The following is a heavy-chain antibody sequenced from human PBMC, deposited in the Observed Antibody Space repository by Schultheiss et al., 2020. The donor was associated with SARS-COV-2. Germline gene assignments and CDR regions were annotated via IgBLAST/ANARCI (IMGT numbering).Heavy chain of an antibody. CDR2: IKQDGSEK. D-gene: IGHD3-3*01. V-gene: IGHV3-7*01. CDR1: GFTVSSNY. CDR3: ARVHDFWSGYLSYYYYGMDV. Sequence: GGSLRLSCSASGFTVSSNYMSWVRQAPGKGLEWVANIKQDGSEKYYVDSVKGRFTISRDNAKNSLYLQMNSLRAEDTAVYYCARVHDFWSGYLSYYYYGMDVWGQGTTVTVSS. J-gene: IGHJ6*02.